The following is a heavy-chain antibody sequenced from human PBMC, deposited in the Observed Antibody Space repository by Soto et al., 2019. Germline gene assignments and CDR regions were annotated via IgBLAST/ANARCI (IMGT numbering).Heavy chain of an antibody. CDR2: MTGDGRTT. J-gene: IGHJ4*02. Sequence: PGGSLRLSCAASGFTFGDYWMHWVRQPPGKGPEWVSRMTGDGRTTQYADSVKGRFTASRDNAKSTLYLQMNTLRPEDTAIYYCVKEEVSNYSFDYWGQGTLVTVSS. CDR3: VKEEVSNYSFDY. D-gene: IGHD6-6*01. CDR1: GFTFGDYW. V-gene: IGHV3-74*03.